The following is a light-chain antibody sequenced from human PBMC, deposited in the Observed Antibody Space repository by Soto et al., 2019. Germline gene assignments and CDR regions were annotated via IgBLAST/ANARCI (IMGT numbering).Light chain of an antibody. CDR1: SSDVGGYNY. J-gene: IGLJ1*01. CDR2: AVT. V-gene: IGLV2-14*01. CDR3: SSYTSSSTL. Sequence: ALTQPASVSGSPGQSIAISCTGTSSDVGGYNYVSWYQQHPGKAPKLMIYAVTDRPSGVSSRFSGSKSGNTASLTISGLQAEDEADYYCSSYTSSSTLFGTGTKVTVL.